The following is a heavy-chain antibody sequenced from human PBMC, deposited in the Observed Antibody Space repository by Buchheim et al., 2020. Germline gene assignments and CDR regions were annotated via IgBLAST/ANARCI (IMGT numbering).Heavy chain of an antibody. CDR3: TRDLDTTSPEMNQYYGMDV. CDR2: TYYRSKWYN. CDR1: GDSVSSNRVS. Sequence: QVQLQQSGPGLVKPSQTLSLTCAISGDSVSSNRVSWNWIRQSPSRGLEWLGRTYYRSKWYNDYAVSMKSRISINSDTSKHHFSLQLNSVTTEDTAVYYCTRDLDTTSPEMNQYYGMDVWGQGTT. J-gene: IGHJ6*02. V-gene: IGHV6-1*01. D-gene: IGHD5-18*01.